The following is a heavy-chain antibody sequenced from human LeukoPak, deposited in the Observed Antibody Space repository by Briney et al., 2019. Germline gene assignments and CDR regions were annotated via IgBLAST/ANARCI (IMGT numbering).Heavy chain of an antibody. D-gene: IGHD6-6*01. J-gene: IGHJ3*02. CDR3: ARDGTYSSSSVNAFDI. V-gene: IGHV1-46*01. CDR1: GYTFTSYY. CDR2: INPSGGST. Sequence: ASVKVSCKASGYTFTSYYMHWVRQAPGQGLEWMGIINPSGGSTSYAQKFQGRVTMTRDTSTSTVYMELSSLRSEDTAVYYCARDGTYSSSSVNAFDIWGQGTMVTVSS.